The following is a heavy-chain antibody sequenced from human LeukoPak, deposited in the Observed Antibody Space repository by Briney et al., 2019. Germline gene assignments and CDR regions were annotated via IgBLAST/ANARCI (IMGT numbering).Heavy chain of an antibody. D-gene: IGHD5-24*01. V-gene: IGHV1-46*01. J-gene: IGHJ4*02. Sequence: ASVKVSCKASGYTFTSYYMYWVRQAPGQGLEWMGIINPSGGSTSYAQKFQGRVTMTRDTSTSTVYMELSSLRSEHPAVYYCARDQEMATISLQWSYFDYWGQGTLVTVSS. CDR1: GYTFTSYY. CDR2: INPSGGST. CDR3: ARDQEMATISLQWSYFDY.